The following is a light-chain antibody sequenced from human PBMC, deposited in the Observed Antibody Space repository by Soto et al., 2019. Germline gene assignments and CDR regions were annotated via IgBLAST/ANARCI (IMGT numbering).Light chain of an antibody. CDR2: AAS. CDR3: QQSYTTPIT. CDR1: QSISDN. J-gene: IGKJ5*01. Sequence: DIQMTQSPSSLSASVGDRVTITCRASQSISDNLNWYRQKPGKAPELLVFAASILQSGVPSRFSGSGSGTGFTLTISSLQPEDFATYYCQQSYTTPITFGQGTRLEI. V-gene: IGKV1-39*01.